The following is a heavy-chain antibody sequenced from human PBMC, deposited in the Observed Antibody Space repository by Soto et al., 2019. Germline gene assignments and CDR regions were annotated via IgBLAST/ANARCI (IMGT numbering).Heavy chain of an antibody. CDR3: ARGDSDLAVSEAAY. J-gene: IGHJ1*01. D-gene: IGHD2-15*01. V-gene: IGHV4-59*01. CDR1: GASITDSY. CDR2: IYFSGIA. Sequence: QMQMQESGPRLVKPSETLSLTCTVSGASITDSYWSWIRQPPEKGLEWIGYIYFSGIANYNPSLKSRATISRDTSKNEFSLKLTSVTAADMAIYYCARGDSDLAVSEAAYWGQGTLVTVSS.